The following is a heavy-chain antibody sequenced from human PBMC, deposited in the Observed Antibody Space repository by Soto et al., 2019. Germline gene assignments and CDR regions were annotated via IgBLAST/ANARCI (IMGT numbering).Heavy chain of an antibody. D-gene: IGHD1-26*01. CDR3: ARAGATDPRAGFYFDY. CDR1: GGTFSSYA. J-gene: IGHJ4*02. CDR2: IIPIFGTA. Sequence: SVKVSCKASGGTFSSYAISGVRQAPGRGLEWMGGIIPIFGTANYAQKFQGRVTITADESTSTAYMELSSLRSEDTAVYYCARAGATDPRAGFYFDYWGQGILFTVSS. V-gene: IGHV1-69*13.